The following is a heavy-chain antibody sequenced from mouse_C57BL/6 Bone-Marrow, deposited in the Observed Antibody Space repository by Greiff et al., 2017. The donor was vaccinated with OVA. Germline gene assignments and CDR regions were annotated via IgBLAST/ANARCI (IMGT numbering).Heavy chain of an antibody. J-gene: IGHJ4*01. V-gene: IGHV5-17*01. CDR2: ISSGSSTI. CDR1: GFTFSDSG. CDR3: ARNYYYAMDY. Sequence: EVMLVESGGGLVKPGGSLKLSCAASGFTFSDSGMHWVRQAPEKGLEWVAYISSGSSTIYYADTVKGRFTITRDNAKNTLFLQMTSLRSEDTAMYYCARNYYYAMDYWGQGTSVTVSS.